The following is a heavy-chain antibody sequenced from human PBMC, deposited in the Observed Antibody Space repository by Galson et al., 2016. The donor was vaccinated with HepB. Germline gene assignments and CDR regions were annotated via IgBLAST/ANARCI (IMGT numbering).Heavy chain of an antibody. V-gene: IGHV3-53*01. Sequence: SLRLSCAASEFSVSTNFIHWVRQAPGKGLEWVSLIYSGGNTYHADSVKGRFTISRDNSKNTVYLQMNSLRAEDTAVYYCATSPSVGYWGQGTLVTVSS. J-gene: IGHJ4*02. CDR3: ATSPSVGY. CDR2: IYSGGNT. D-gene: IGHD6-13*01. CDR1: EFSVSTNF.